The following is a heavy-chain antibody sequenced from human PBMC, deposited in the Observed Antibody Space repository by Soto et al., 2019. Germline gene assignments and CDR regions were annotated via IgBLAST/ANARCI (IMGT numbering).Heavy chain of an antibody. J-gene: IGHJ4*02. V-gene: IGHV3-74*01. CDR2: INSDGSST. CDR1: GFTFSSYW. D-gene: IGHD5-12*01. Sequence: PGGSLRLSCAASGFTFSSYWMHWVRQAPGKGLVGVSRINSDGSSTSYADSVKGRFTISRDNAKNTLYLQMNSLRAEDTAVYYCARGYSGYGWDWGQGTLVTVSS. CDR3: ARGYSGYGWD.